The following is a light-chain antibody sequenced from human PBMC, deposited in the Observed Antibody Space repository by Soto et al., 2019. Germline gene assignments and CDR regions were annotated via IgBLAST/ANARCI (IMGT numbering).Light chain of an antibody. CDR1: TGAVTSGNY. Sequence: QTVVTQEPSLTVSPGGTVTLTCASSTGAVTSGNYPRWFQQKPGQAPRTLIYTTDDKHSWTPARFSGSLLGGKAALTLSGVQPEDEDEYYCLLYYGGAHLMFGGGTKLTVL. CDR3: LLYYGGAHLM. CDR2: TTD. J-gene: IGLJ3*02. V-gene: IGLV7-43*01.